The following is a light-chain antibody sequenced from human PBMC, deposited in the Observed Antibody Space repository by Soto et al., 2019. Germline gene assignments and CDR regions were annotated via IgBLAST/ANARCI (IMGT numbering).Light chain of an antibody. CDR2: FSS. CDR1: QGISNY. Sequence: DIQMTQSPSSLSASVGDRVTITCRASQGISNYLAWYQKKPGKVPKLLIYFSSTLQSGVPSRFSGSGSGTDFTLTISSLQPEDVATYYCQKYNSALLTFGEGTKVEIK. V-gene: IGKV1-27*01. J-gene: IGKJ4*01. CDR3: QKYNSALLT.